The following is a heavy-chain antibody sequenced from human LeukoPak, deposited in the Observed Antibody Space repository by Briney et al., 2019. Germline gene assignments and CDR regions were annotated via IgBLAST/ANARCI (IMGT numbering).Heavy chain of an antibody. CDR2: ISHSGNT. CDR1: GYSISSDHF. D-gene: IGHD2-2*01. CDR3: VRDVGQLRSDY. J-gene: IGHJ4*02. V-gene: IGHV4-38-2*02. Sequence: SETLSLTCVVSGYSISSDHFWGWIRQPPGKGLEWIGTISHSGNTYYKSSLKSRVTISLDTSKNQFSLKLSSVTAADTAVYYCVRDVGQLRSDYWGQGTLVTVS.